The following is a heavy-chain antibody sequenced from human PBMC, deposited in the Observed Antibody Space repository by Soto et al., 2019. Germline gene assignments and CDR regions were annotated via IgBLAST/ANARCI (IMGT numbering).Heavy chain of an antibody. J-gene: IGHJ5*02. Sequence: PSETLSLTCAVYGGSFSGYYWSWIRQPPGKGLEWIGEINHSGSTNYNPSLKSRVTISVDTSKNQFSLKLSSVTAADTAVYYCAGGVSRVPAANNWFDPWGQGTLVTVSS. CDR3: AGGVSRVPAANNWFDP. CDR1: GGSFSGYY. D-gene: IGHD2-2*01. V-gene: IGHV4-34*01. CDR2: INHSGST.